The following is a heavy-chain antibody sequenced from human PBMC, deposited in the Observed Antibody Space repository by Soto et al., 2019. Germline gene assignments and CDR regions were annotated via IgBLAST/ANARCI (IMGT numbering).Heavy chain of an antibody. J-gene: IGHJ6*02. Sequence: ASVKVSCKASGYTFSTHAMHWVRQAPGQSLEWMGWINGGTGQTKHSHRFQDRVSITRDTSASTAYMELSSLRSEDTAVYYCSGGKGWEENYYYYGMDIWGQGTMVTVSS. D-gene: IGHD3-16*01. V-gene: IGHV1-3*01. CDR1: GYTFSTHA. CDR3: SGGKGWEENYYYYGMDI. CDR2: INGGTGQT.